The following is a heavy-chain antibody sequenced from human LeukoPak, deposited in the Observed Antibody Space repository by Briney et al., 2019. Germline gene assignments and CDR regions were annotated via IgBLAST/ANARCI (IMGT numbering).Heavy chain of an antibody. Sequence: GGSLRLSCAASGFTFSSYWMQWVRQAPGKGLVWVSRINSDGSSTSYADSVKGRFTISRDNAKNTLYLQMNSLRAEDTAVYYCASSYSSSWYSVYWGQGTLVTVSS. CDR1: GFTFSSYW. D-gene: IGHD6-13*01. J-gene: IGHJ4*02. CDR2: INSDGSST. V-gene: IGHV3-74*01. CDR3: ASSYSSSWYSVY.